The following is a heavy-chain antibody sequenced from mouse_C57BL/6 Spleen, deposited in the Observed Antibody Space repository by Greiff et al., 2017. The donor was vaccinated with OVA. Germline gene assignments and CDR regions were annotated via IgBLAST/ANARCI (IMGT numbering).Heavy chain of an antibody. CDR3: ARSITTADY. V-gene: IGHV1-69*01. D-gene: IGHD1-1*01. CDR1: GYTFTSYW. Sequence: QVQLQQPGAELVMPGASVKLSCKASGYTFTSYWMHWVKQRPGQGLEWIGEIDPSDSYTNYNQKFKGKSTLTVDKSSSTAYMQLSSLTSEDSAVYYCARSITTADYWGQGTTLTVSS. CDR2: IDPSDSYT. J-gene: IGHJ2*01.